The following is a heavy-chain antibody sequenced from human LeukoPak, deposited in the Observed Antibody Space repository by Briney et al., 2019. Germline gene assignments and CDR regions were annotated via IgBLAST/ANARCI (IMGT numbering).Heavy chain of an antibody. D-gene: IGHD6-13*01. Sequence: PSETLSLTCTVSGGSISSSSYYWGWIRQPPGKGLEWIGSIYYSGSTYYNPSLKSRVTISVDTSKNQFSLKLSSVTAADTAVYYCVRDGATLAAAGTRVPQIFFDYWGQGTLVTVSS. CDR2: IYYSGST. V-gene: IGHV4-39*07. CDR3: VRDGATLAAAGTRVPQIFFDY. CDR1: GGSISSSSYY. J-gene: IGHJ4*02.